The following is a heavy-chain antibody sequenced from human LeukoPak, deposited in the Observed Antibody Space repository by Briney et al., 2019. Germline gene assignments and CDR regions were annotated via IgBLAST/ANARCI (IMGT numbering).Heavy chain of an antibody. Sequence: PGGSLRLSCAASVYTFSRYSKNGVRRAPGKGLECVSSISSSCSYIYYADSVKGRFTISRDNAKNSLYLQMNSLRAEDTAVYYCARLTAMGTGYWGQGTLVTVSS. CDR3: ARLTAMGTGY. CDR2: ISSSCSYI. CDR1: VYTFSRYS. V-gene: IGHV3-21*01. D-gene: IGHD5-18*01. J-gene: IGHJ4*02.